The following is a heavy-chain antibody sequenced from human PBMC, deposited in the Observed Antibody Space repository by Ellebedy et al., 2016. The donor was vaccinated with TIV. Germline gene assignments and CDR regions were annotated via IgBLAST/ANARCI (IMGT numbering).Heavy chain of an antibody. CDR1: GFTFSYYG. V-gene: IGHV3-33*01. CDR2: IWYDGSNK. Sequence: GESLKISCAASGFTFSYYGMHWVRQAPGKGLEWVAFIWYDGSNKYSADSVKGRFTISRDNAKNSVYLQMNSLRAEDTAVYYCARGEGRNEFWSAYWGQGTLVTVSS. J-gene: IGHJ4*02. D-gene: IGHD3-3*01. CDR3: ARGEGRNEFWSAY.